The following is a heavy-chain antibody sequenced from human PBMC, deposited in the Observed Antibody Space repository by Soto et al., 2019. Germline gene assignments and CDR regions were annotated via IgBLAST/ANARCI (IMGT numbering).Heavy chain of an antibody. J-gene: IGHJ6*02. D-gene: IGHD2-2*01. CDR3: AREDIVVVPAARKDYYYYYGMDV. CDR1: GGTFSSYA. CDR2: IMHIFGTA. V-gene: IGHV1-69*13. Sequence: SVKVSCKVSGGTFSSYAISWVRQAPGQGLEWMGGIMHIFGTANYAQKFQGRVTITADESTSTAYMELSSLRSEDTAVYYCAREDIVVVPAARKDYYYYYGMDVWGQGTTVTVSS.